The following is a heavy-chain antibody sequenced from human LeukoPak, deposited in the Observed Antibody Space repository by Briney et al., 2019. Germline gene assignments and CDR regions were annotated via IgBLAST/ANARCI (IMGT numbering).Heavy chain of an antibody. D-gene: IGHD1-26*01. CDR3: AKDRTAGASYWYFDL. Sequence: GGSLRLSCAASGVTLSSYAMSWARQAPGKGLEWVSGISSSGSGGNTYYADSVKGRFTISRDSSKNTLFLHMNTLRAEDTAIYYCAKDRTAGASYWYFDLWGRGTLVTVSS. CDR2: ISSSGSGGNT. V-gene: IGHV3-23*01. J-gene: IGHJ2*01. CDR1: GVTLSSYA.